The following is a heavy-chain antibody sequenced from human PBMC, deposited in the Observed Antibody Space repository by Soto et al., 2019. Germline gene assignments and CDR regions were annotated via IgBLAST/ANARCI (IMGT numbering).Heavy chain of an antibody. V-gene: IGHV2-5*02. CDR2: LYWDDDK. Sequence: QITLKESGPTLVKPTQTLTLTCTFSGFSLSTRGVGVGWIRQPPGKALEWLALLYWDDDKGYSPSLKSRLTXXXXXXXXXXXXXXXXXXXVXXXXXXXAHRPRGYSYYFDYWGQGTLVTVSS. CDR1: GFSLSTRGVG. D-gene: IGHD5-18*01. J-gene: IGHJ4*02. CDR3: AHRPRGYSYYFDY.